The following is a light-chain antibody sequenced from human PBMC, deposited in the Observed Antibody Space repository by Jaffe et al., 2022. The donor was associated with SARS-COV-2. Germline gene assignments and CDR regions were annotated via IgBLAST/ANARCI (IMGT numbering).Light chain of an antibody. V-gene: IGLV2-14*03. CDR3: NSYAGDSKYV. J-gene: IGLJ1*01. CDR1: SSDVGGWNY. CDR2: DVS. Sequence: QSALTQPASVSGSPGQSITISCTGTSSDVGGWNYVSWYQQHPGKAPKLMIYDVSNRPSGVSNRFSGSKSGNTASLTISGLQAEDEADYYCNSYAGDSKYVFGTGTKVTVL.